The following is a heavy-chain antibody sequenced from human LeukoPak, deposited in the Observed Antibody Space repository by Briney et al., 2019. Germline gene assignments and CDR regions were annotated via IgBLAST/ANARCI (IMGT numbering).Heavy chain of an antibody. D-gene: IGHD6-19*01. Sequence: GRSLRLSCTASGFTFGDYLMSWFRQAPGKGLEWIGFISGGATEYAASVKGRFTISRDDSTSIAYLQMNSLTTEDTAVYYCSRGSGWLSVYWGQGTLVTVFS. CDR2: ISGGAT. CDR1: GFTFGDYL. CDR3: SRGSGWLSVY. V-gene: IGHV3-49*03. J-gene: IGHJ4*02.